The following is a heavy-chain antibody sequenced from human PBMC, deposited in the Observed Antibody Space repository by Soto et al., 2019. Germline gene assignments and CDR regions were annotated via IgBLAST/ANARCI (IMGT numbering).Heavy chain of an antibody. V-gene: IGHV1-18*01. D-gene: IGHD6-19*01. CDR3: ARDVPPPGIAVAGPFDY. Sequence: ASVTVSCKASGYTFTCYGISRVRRDPAQGLEWMGWISAYNGNTNYAQKLQGRVTMTTDTSTSTAYMELRSLRSDDTAVYYCARDVPPPGIAVAGPFDYWGQGTLVTVSS. CDR1: GYTFTCYG. J-gene: IGHJ4*02. CDR2: ISAYNGNT.